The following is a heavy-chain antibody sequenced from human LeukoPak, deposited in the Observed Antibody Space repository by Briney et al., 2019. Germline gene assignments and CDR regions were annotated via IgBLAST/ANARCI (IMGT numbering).Heavy chain of an antibody. J-gene: IGHJ4*02. D-gene: IGHD3-3*01. Sequence: GGSLRLSCAASGFTVSSNYMSWVRQAPGKGLKWVSVIYSGGSTYYADSVKGRFTISRDNSKSTLYLQMNSLRAEDTAVYYCARADFWSGYYYYWGQGTLVTVSS. CDR2: IYSGGST. CDR3: ARADFWSGYYYY. V-gene: IGHV3-66*02. CDR1: GFTVSSNY.